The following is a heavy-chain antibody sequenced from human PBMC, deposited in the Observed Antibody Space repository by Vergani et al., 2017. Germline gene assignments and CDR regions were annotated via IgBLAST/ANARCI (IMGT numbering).Heavy chain of an antibody. CDR2: ISYDGSNK. Sequence: QVQLVESGGGVVQPGRSLRLSCAASGFTFSSYGMHWVRQAPGKGLEWVAVISYDGSNKYYADSVKGRFTISRDNSKNTLYLQMNSLRAEDTAVYYCARKGTMVRGVMEELWFDPWGQGTLVTVSS. J-gene: IGHJ5*02. CDR3: ARKGTMVRGVMEELWFDP. CDR1: GFTFSSYG. D-gene: IGHD3-10*01. V-gene: IGHV3-30*03.